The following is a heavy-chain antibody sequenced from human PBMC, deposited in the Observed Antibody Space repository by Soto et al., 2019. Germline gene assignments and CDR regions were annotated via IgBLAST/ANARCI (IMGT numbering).Heavy chain of an antibody. D-gene: IGHD3-3*01. CDR1: GGTFSSYA. V-gene: IGHV1-69*13. J-gene: IGHJ6*02. CDR3: ARDLELSITIFGVVPEPGMDV. CDR2: IIPIFGTA. Sequence: SVKVSCKASGGTFSSYAISWVRQAPGQGLEWMGGIIPIFGTANYAQKFQGRVTITADESTSTAYMELSSLRSEDTAVYYCARDLELSITIFGVVPEPGMDVWGQGTTVTVSS.